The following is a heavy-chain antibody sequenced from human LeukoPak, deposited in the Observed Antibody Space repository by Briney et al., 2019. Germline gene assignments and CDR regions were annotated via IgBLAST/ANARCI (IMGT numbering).Heavy chain of an antibody. CDR1: GGSFSGYY. CDR3: AIHIVVVPAAKKKNWFDP. V-gene: IGHV4-34*01. D-gene: IGHD2-2*01. CDR2: INHSGST. J-gene: IGHJ5*02. Sequence: SETLSLTYAVYGGSFSGYYWSWIRQPPGKGLEWIGEINHSGSTNYNPSLESRVTISVDTPKNQFSLKLSSLTRADTAVYYCAIHIVVVPAAKKKNWFDPWGQGTLVTVSS.